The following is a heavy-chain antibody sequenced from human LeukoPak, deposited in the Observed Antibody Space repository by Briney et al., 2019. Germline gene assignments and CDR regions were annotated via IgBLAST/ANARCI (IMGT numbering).Heavy chain of an antibody. Sequence: GGSLRLSCVASEFAFSDYAMSWVRQAPGKGPEWVSTISRTSATWYADSVMGRFTISRDNSKSTLYLQMNSLRCEDTALYYCADFGSGSYIFDYWVQGSLVTVSS. CDR3: ADFGSGSYIFDY. CDR1: EFAFSDYA. J-gene: IGHJ4*02. D-gene: IGHD3-10*01. V-gene: IGHV3-23*01. CDR2: ISRTSAT.